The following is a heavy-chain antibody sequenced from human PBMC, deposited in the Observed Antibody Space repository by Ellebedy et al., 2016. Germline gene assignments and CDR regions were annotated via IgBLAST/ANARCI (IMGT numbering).Heavy chain of an antibody. CDR1: GFTFSSYA. CDR3: ARDEGRWFDP. V-gene: IGHV3-23*01. CDR2: ISGSGGST. J-gene: IGHJ5*02. Sequence: GGSLRLSXAASGFTFSSYAMSWVRQAPGKGLEWVSAISGSGGSTYYADSVKGRFTISRDNSQNTLYLQMNSLRAEDTAVYYCARDEGRWFDPWGQGTLVTVSS.